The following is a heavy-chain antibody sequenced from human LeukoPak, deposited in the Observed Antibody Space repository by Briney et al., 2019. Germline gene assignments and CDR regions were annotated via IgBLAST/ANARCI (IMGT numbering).Heavy chain of an antibody. CDR1: GFIFNKHA. D-gene: IGHD1-26*01. J-gene: IGHJ4*02. Sequence: PGGSLRLSCAASGFIFNKHAMSWVRQAPGKGLEWVSGLSGSGGSTDYADSVKGRFTISRDNSKNTLYLRMNSLRAEDTAVYYCARGSYYSNYFDYWGQGTLVTVSS. V-gene: IGHV3-23*01. CDR2: LSGSGGST. CDR3: ARGSYYSNYFDY.